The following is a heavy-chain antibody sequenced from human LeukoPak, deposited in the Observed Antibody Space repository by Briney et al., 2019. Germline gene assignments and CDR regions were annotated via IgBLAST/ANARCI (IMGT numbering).Heavy chain of an antibody. V-gene: IGHV3-23*01. CDR3: AKDGDYYDSGGYSSFFDY. Sequence: GGSLRLSCAASGFIFSSYAMSWVHQAPGKGLEWVSAISGSGGSTYYADSVKGRFTISRDNSKNTLSLQMNSLRAEDTAVYYCAKDGDYYDSGGYSSFFDYWGQGTLVTVSS. D-gene: IGHD3-22*01. CDR1: GFIFSSYA. J-gene: IGHJ4*02. CDR2: ISGSGGST.